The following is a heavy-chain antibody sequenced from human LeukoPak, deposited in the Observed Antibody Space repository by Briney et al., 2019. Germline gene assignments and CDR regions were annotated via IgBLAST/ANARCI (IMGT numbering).Heavy chain of an antibody. J-gene: IGHJ4*02. Sequence: GESLKISCKGSGYSFSSYWIGWVRQAPGQGREWMGWINPNSGGTNYAQKFQGRVTMTRDTSISTAYMELSRLRSDDTAVYYCARVLGPNGPYYYDSSGYYSTLGYWGQGTLVTVSS. CDR2: INPNSGGT. CDR3: ARVLGPNGPYYYDSSGYYSTLGY. D-gene: IGHD3-22*01. V-gene: IGHV1-2*02. CDR1: GYSFSSYW.